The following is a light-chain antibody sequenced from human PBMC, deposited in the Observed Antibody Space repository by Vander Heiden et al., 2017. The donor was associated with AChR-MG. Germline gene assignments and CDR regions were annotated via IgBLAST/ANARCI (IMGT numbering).Light chain of an antibody. CDR2: EVS. Sequence: QSALTPPAPVSGSPRQPLTIPCTGTSSDVGGYNYVSWYQQHPGKDPKLMIYEVSNRTSGVSNRFSGSKSGNTAALTISGLQAEDEADYYCSSYTSSTVVFGGGTKLTVL. J-gene: IGLJ3*02. CDR1: SSDVGGYNY. V-gene: IGLV2-14*01. CDR3: SSYTSSTVV.